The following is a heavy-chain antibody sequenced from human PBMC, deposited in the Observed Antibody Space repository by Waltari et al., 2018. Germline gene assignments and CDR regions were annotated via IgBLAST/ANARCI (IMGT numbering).Heavy chain of an antibody. CDR2: INADGTRI. D-gene: IGHD2-21*01. V-gene: IGHV3-74*03. J-gene: IGHJ4*02. CDR1: GFTLSDHW. Sequence: EVQLVEYGGGLVQPGGSLRLYCAASGFTLSDHWMHWVRQDPGNGMVWVSGINADGTRISYADSVRGRFTVSRDNAKSTLYLQMNSLRAEDTALYYCASLYCGRDCYPRWGQGTLVTVSS. CDR3: ASLYCGRDCYPR.